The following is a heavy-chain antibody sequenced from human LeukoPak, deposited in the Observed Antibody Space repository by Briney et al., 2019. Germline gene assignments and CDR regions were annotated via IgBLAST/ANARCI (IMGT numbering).Heavy chain of an antibody. CDR3: AGFYGDWIAFDI. D-gene: IGHD4-17*01. Sequence: GGSLRLSCAASGFTFSSYSMNWVRQAPGKGLEWVSSISSSSSYIYYADSVKGRFTISRDNAKNSLYLQMNSLRAEDTAVYYCAGFYGDWIAFDIWGQGTMVTVSS. V-gene: IGHV3-21*01. CDR1: GFTFSSYS. CDR2: ISSSSSYI. J-gene: IGHJ3*02.